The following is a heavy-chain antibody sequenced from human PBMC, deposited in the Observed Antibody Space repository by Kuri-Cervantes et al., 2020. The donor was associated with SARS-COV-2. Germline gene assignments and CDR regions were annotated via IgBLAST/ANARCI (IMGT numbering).Heavy chain of an antibody. CDR3: ARGPRYSSSWYQTLDY. CDR2: INHSGST. J-gene: IGHJ4*02. Sequence: SQTLSLTCAVYGGSFSGYYWSWIRQPSGKGLERIGEINHSGSTNYNPSLKSRVTISVDTSKNQFSLKLSSVTAADTAVYYCARGPRYSSSWYQTLDYWGQGTLVTVSS. D-gene: IGHD6-13*01. V-gene: IGHV4-34*01. CDR1: GGSFSGYY.